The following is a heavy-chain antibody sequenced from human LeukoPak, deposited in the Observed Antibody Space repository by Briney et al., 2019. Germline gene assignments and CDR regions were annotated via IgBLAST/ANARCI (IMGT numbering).Heavy chain of an antibody. J-gene: IGHJ3*02. CDR1: GFSFSSYS. Sequence: GGSLRLSCAASGFSFSSYSINWVRQAPGKGLEWVSSISSGSSYIYYAGSVKGRFTISRDNAKNSLYLQMNSQRAEDTAVYYCAWNYYYASGNNYAFDIWGQGTMVTVSS. CDR3: AWNYYYASGNNYAFDI. CDR2: ISSGSSYI. V-gene: IGHV3-21*01. D-gene: IGHD3-10*01.